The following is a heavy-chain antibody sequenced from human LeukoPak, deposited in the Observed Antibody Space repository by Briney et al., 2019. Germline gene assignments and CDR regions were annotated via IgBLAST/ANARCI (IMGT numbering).Heavy chain of an antibody. CDR3: ARAQMATSYYFDY. CDR2: IIPIFGTA. V-gene: IGHV1-69*13. Sequence: ASVKVSCKASGGTFISYAISWVRQAPGQGLEWMGGIIPIFGTANYAQKFQGRVTITADESTSTAYMELSSLRSEDTAVYYCARAQMATSYYFDYWGQGTLVTVSS. J-gene: IGHJ4*02. CDR1: GGTFISYA. D-gene: IGHD5-24*01.